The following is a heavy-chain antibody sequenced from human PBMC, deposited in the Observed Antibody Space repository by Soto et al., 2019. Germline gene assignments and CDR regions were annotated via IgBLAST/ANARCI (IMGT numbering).Heavy chain of an antibody. V-gene: IGHV1-69*10. CDR3: ARGLAVAGIDY. J-gene: IGHJ4*02. CDR2: IIPIFGIA. D-gene: IGHD6-19*01. CDR1: GGTFSSYA. Sequence: SVKVSCKASGGTFSSYAISWVRQAPGQGLEWMGGIIPIFGIANYAQKFQGRVTITADKSTSTAYMELSSLRSEDTAVYYCARGLAVAGIDYWGQGTLVTVSS.